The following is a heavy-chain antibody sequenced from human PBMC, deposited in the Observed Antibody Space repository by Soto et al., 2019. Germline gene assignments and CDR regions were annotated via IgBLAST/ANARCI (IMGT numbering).Heavy chain of an antibody. V-gene: IGHV1-2*04. CDR1: GYTFTGYY. Sequence: ASVKVSCKASGYTFTGYYMHWVRQAPGQGLEWMGWINPNSGGTNYAQKFQGWVTMTRDTSISTAYMELSRLRSDDTAVYYCARDGTGITGTGPFDVWGKGTTVTVSS. D-gene: IGHD1-20*01. J-gene: IGHJ6*04. CDR3: ARDGTGITGTGPFDV. CDR2: INPNSGGT.